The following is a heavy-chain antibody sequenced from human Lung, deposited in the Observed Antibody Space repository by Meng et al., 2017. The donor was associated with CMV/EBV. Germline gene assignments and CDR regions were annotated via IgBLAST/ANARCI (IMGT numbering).Heavy chain of an antibody. Sequence: GGSLRLSCEASGFTLRASAVHWVRQAAGKGLEWVGRIRTNAKNYATAYTESVKGRFTLSRDDSKNTAYLLMNSLKIEDTAVYYCTKPNGAVFDLWGHGTXVTVSS. V-gene: IGHV3-73*01. J-gene: IGHJ2*01. CDR1: GFTLRASA. D-gene: IGHD2-8*01. CDR2: IRTNAKNYAT. CDR3: TKPNGAVFDL.